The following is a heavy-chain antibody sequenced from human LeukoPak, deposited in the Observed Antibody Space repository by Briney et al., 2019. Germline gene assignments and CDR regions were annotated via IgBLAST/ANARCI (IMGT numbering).Heavy chain of an antibody. CDR2: IYYSGSI. CDR3: ARSVSAAAGTDVFY. J-gene: IGHJ4*02. Sequence: SETLSLTCTVSGGSISSSSYYWGWIRQPPGKGLEWIGSIYYSGSIYYNPSLKSRVTISVDTSKNQFSLKLSSVTAADTAVYYCARSVSAAAGTDVFYWGQGTLVTVSS. V-gene: IGHV4-39*01. D-gene: IGHD6-13*01. CDR1: GGSISSSSYY.